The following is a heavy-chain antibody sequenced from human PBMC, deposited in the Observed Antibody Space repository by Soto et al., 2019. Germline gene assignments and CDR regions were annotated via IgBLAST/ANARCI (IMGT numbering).Heavy chain of an antibody. V-gene: IGHV3-23*01. D-gene: IGHD1-1*01. Sequence: EVQLLEAGGGLVQPGGSLRLSCAASGFTFSSYAMSWVRQAPGKGLEWVSAISGSGGSTYYADSVKGRFTISRDNSKHTLYLQMNSLRDEDTAVYYCAKDRAGTSWWFDPWGQGTLVTVSS. J-gene: IGHJ5*02. CDR3: AKDRAGTSWWFDP. CDR1: GFTFSSYA. CDR2: ISGSGGST.